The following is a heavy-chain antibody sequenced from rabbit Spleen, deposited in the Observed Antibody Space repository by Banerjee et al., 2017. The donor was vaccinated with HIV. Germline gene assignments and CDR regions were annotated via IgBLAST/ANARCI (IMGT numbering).Heavy chain of an antibody. D-gene: IGHD6-1*01. Sequence: QEQLVESGGGLVKPEGSLKLSCTASGFSFSNKAVMCWVRQAPGKGLEWIACINVITGKAVYASWAKGRFNLSKTSSTTVTLQMTSLTAADTATCFCARRNGNAAFDLWGPGTLVTVS. CDR1: GFSFSNKAV. J-gene: IGHJ4*01. CDR2: INVITGKA. CDR3: ARRNGNAAFDL. V-gene: IGHV1S45*01.